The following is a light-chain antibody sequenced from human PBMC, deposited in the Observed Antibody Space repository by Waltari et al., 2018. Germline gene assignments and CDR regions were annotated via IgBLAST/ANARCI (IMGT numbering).Light chain of an antibody. CDR1: ISNIATNT. CDR2: IND. Sequence: QSVLTQPPSVSATPGQTVTISCSGSISNIATNTVTWYQHLPGTAPKLLIYINDQRPSGVPDRFSASKSGTSASLAISGLQSEDEAYYYCAVWDDSLNGPVFGGGTKLTAL. CDR3: AVWDDSLNGPV. J-gene: IGLJ2*01. V-gene: IGLV1-44*01.